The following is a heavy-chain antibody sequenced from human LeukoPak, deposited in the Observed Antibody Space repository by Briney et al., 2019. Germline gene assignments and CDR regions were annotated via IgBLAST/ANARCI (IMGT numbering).Heavy chain of an antibody. Sequence: PGGSLRLSCAVSGFTFSSYWMSWVRQAPGKGLEWVANIKQDGSAKYYVDSVKGRFTISRDNAKNSLYLQMNSLRAEDTAVYYCASEGFGENYFDYWGQGTLVTVSS. V-gene: IGHV3-7*01. CDR3: ASEGFGENYFDY. CDR1: GFTFSSYW. J-gene: IGHJ4*02. D-gene: IGHD3-10*01. CDR2: IKQDGSAK.